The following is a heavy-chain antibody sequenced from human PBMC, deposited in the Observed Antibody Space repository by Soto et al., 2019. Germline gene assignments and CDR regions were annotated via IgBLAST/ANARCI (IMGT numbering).Heavy chain of an antibody. V-gene: IGHV4-59*01. J-gene: IGHJ5*02. CDR2: VYYTGTT. D-gene: IGHD6-19*01. CDR1: GGSISTYY. Sequence: QVQLQESGPGLVKPSETLSLTCTVSGGSISTYYWTWIRQPPGKGLEWIGFVYYTGTTNYNPSLKSRLTMSVDTSTTQFPLNLNAVTAADTAVYYCARPAVVGPPYNWFDPWGQGTLVTVSS. CDR3: ARPAVVGPPYNWFDP.